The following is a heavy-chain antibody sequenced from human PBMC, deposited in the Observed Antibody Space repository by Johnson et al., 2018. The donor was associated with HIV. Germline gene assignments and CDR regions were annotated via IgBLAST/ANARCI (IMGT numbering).Heavy chain of an antibody. CDR3: ARVRGGRENAFDI. V-gene: IGHV3-66*01. Sequence: VQLVESGGGVVQPGGSLRLSCAASGFTFSSYAMSWVRQAPGKGLEWVSVIYSGGSTYYADSVKGRFTISRDNSKNTLYLQMNSPRVEDTALYYCARVRGGRENAFDIWGQGTMVTVYS. J-gene: IGHJ3*02. CDR2: IYSGGST. D-gene: IGHD1-26*01. CDR1: GFTFSSYA.